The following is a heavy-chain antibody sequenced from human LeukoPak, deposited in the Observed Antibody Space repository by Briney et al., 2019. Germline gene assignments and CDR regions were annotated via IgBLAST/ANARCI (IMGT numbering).Heavy chain of an antibody. V-gene: IGHV5-10-1*01. CDR1: GYSFNSYW. CDR3: ARVLGDYDILTGYSTNWFDP. J-gene: IGHJ5*02. CDR2: IDPSDSYT. Sequence: GESLRISCKGSGYSFNSYWISRVRQMPGKGLEWMGRIDPSDSYTNYSPSFQGHVTISADKSISTAYLQWSSLKASDTAMYYCARVLGDYDILTGYSTNWFDPWGQGTLVTVSS. D-gene: IGHD3-9*01.